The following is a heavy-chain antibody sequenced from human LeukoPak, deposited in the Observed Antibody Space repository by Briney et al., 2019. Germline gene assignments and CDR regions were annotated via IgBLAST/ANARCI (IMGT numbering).Heavy chain of an antibody. Sequence: GGSLRLSCAASGFTFSSYSMNWVRQAPGKGLEWVSSISSSSSYIYYADSVKGRFTISRDNAKNSLYLQMNSLRAEDTAVYYCARDDTYADLPFDLSGRGTLVTVSS. CDR2: ISSSSSYI. CDR1: GFTFSSYS. V-gene: IGHV3-21*01. D-gene: IGHD4-17*01. CDR3: ARDDTYADLPFDL. J-gene: IGHJ2*01.